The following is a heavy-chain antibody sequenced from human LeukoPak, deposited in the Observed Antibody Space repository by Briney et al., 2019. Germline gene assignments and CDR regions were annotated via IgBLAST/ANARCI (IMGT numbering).Heavy chain of an antibody. D-gene: IGHD6-19*01. CDR2: ISGSGGST. V-gene: IGHV3-23*01. Sequence: PGGSLRLSCAASGFTFSSYAMSWVRQAPGKGLEWVSAISGSGGSTYYADSVKGRFTISRDNSKNTLYLQMNSLRAEDTAVYYCAKLRASSGWYDYFDYWGQGTLVTVSS. J-gene: IGHJ4*02. CDR1: GFTFSSYA. CDR3: AKLRASSGWYDYFDY.